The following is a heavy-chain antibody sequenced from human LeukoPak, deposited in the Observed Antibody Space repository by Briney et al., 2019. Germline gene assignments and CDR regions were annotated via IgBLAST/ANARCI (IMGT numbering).Heavy chain of an antibody. V-gene: IGHV3-23*01. CDR1: GFTFSSYA. CDR3: AKSDLSYCGGDCYYYFDY. Sequence: GGSLRLSCAASGFTFSSYAMSWVRQAPGKGLKWVSAISGSGGSTYYADSVKGRFTISRDNSKNTLYLQMNSLRAEDTAVYYCAKSDLSYCGGDCYYYFDYWGQGTLVTVSS. J-gene: IGHJ4*02. CDR2: ISGSGGST. D-gene: IGHD2-21*01.